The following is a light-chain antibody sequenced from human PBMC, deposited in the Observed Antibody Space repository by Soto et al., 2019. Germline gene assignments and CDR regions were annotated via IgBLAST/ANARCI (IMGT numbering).Light chain of an antibody. CDR3: EEYNNGSPIN. Sequence: EIVMTQSPATLSVSPGERATLSCRASQSVSSNLAWYQQKPGQAPRLLIYGASTRATGIPARFSGSGSGTEFTLTISRLQSENFAITYSEEYNNGSPINFRQGARLESK. CDR2: GAS. CDR1: QSVSSN. V-gene: IGKV3-15*01. J-gene: IGKJ5*01.